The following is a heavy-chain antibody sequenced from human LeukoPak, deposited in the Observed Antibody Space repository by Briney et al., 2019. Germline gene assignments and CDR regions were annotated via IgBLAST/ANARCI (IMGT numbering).Heavy chain of an antibody. J-gene: IGHJ4*02. CDR3: AKGDYYYDSSGYYLRGYFDY. CDR2: ISNSADST. Sequence: GGSPRLSCAASGFTFSTYAMSWVRQAPGKGLEWVSAISNSADSTFYADSVKGRFTLSRDNSKNTLYLQMNSLRAEDTAVYYCAKGDYYYDSSGYYLRGYFDYWGQGILVTVSS. CDR1: GFTFSTYA. V-gene: IGHV3-23*01. D-gene: IGHD3-22*01.